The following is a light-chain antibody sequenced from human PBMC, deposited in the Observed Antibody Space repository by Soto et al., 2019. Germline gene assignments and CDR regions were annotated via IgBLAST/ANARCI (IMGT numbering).Light chain of an antibody. CDR2: GAS. Sequence: ETVMTQSPATLSVSPGDRATLSCRASQSVDTYLAWYQQKPGQAPRLLIYGASTRATGIPARFSGSGSGTEFNLTISSLQSEDFAIYYCQQYSNWPPFTFGPGTKVDIK. CDR1: QSVDTY. J-gene: IGKJ3*01. V-gene: IGKV3-15*01. CDR3: QQYSNWPPFT.